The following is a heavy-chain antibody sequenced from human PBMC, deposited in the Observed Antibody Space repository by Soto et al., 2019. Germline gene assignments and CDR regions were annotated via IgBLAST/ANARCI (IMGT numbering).Heavy chain of an antibody. CDR3: AKDFEAYCGGDCYSPYGMDV. CDR1: GFTFSSYG. Sequence: QVQLVESGGGVVQPGRSLRLSCAASGFTFSSYGMHWVRQAPGKGLEWVAVISYDGSNKYYADSVKGRFTISRDNSKNTXYXXMNSLRAEDTAVYYCAKDFEAYCGGDCYSPYGMDVWGQGTTVTVSS. J-gene: IGHJ6*02. CDR2: ISYDGSNK. D-gene: IGHD2-21*02. V-gene: IGHV3-30*18.